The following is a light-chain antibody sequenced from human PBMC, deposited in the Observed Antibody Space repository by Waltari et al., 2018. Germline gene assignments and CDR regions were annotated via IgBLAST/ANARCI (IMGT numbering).Light chain of an antibody. Sequence: QSVLTQPPSASGTPGQRVTISCSGSSSNIGSNYVYWYQQLPGTAPKLLIYRNNQRPSGGPDRFPGSKSGTSASLAISGLRSEDEADYYCAAWDDSLWVFGGGTKLTVL. J-gene: IGLJ3*02. CDR3: AAWDDSLWV. V-gene: IGLV1-47*01. CDR2: RNN. CDR1: SSNIGSNY.